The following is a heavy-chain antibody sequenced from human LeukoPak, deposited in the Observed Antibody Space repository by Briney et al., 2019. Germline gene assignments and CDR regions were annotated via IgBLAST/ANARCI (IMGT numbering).Heavy chain of an antibody. CDR3: ARHPCSGGSCRMFDY. V-gene: IGHV4-59*08. CDR1: GGSISSYY. CDR2: IYYSGST. J-gene: IGHJ4*02. Sequence: SETLSLTCTVSGGSISSYYWSRIRQPPGKGLEWIGYIYYSGSTNYNPSLKSRVTISVDTSKNQFSLRLSSVTAADTAVYYCARHPCSGGSCRMFDYWGQGTLVTVSS. D-gene: IGHD2-15*01.